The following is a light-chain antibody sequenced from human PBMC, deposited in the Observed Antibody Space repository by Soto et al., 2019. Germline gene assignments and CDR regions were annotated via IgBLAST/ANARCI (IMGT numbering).Light chain of an antibody. CDR1: NIGSKS. J-gene: IGLJ1*01. V-gene: IGLV3-21*02. Sequence: SYALTQPPSVSVAPGQTARISCGGNNIGSKSVHWYQQKPGQTPVLVVYDDSARPSGIPERFSGSNSGNTATLTISRVEAGDEADYYCQVWDSGSNHFVFGTGTKVTVL. CDR3: QVWDSGSNHFV. CDR2: DDS.